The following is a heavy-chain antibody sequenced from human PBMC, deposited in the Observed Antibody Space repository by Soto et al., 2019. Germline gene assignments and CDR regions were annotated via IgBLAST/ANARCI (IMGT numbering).Heavy chain of an antibody. CDR2: ISSGGTTT. V-gene: IGHV3-23*01. D-gene: IGHD6-19*01. Sequence: PGGSLRLSXAASGFTFSTHAMSWVRQAPGKGLEWVSSISSGGTTTFYAASVEGRFTISRDKSKNTLYLQMNSLRADDTAVYYCAREGGSIGGWFGRKFDSWGQGTQVTVSS. J-gene: IGHJ4*02. CDR1: GFTFSTHA. CDR3: AREGGSIGGWFGRKFDS.